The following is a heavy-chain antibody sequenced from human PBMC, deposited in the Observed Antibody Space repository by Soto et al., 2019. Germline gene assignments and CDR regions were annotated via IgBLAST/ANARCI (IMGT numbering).Heavy chain of an antibody. Sequence: QVQLVQSGAEVKKPGSSVKVSCKASGGTFNNYAISWVRQAPGQGLEWMGGIIPVYDTVNYAQKFQGRVTITADKSTSTAYMELSSLRSEDTAVFYCARGDFHILTGYRARVFSYYSMDVWGEGTTVTVSS. J-gene: IGHJ6*04. CDR2: IIPVYDTV. D-gene: IGHD3-9*01. V-gene: IGHV1-69*06. CDR3: ARGDFHILTGYRARVFSYYSMDV. CDR1: GGTFNNYA.